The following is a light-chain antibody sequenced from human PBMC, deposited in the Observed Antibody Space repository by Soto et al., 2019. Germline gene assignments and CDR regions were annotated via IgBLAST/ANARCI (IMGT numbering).Light chain of an antibody. CDR3: QQSYSTPST. Sequence: DIQMSQSPSSLSASVGDRVTITCRASQSISSYLNWYQQKPGKAPKLLIYAASSLQSGVPSWFSGSGSGTDFTLTISSLQPEDFATYYCQQSYSTPSTFGQGTKLEIK. CDR2: AAS. CDR1: QSISSY. V-gene: IGKV1-39*01. J-gene: IGKJ2*01.